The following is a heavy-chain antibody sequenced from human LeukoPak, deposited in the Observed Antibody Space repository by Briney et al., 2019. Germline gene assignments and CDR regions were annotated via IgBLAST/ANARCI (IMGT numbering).Heavy chain of an antibody. Sequence: GGSLRLSCAASGFTFSSSWMHWVRQAPGKGLVWVSRINPDESITSHADSVKGRFTISRDNAKNTVYLQMDSLRAEDTAVYYCARGVGGDRDYWGQGTLVTVSS. D-gene: IGHD2-21*02. J-gene: IGHJ4*02. CDR1: GFTFSSSW. CDR2: INPDESIT. CDR3: ARGVGGDRDY. V-gene: IGHV3-74*01.